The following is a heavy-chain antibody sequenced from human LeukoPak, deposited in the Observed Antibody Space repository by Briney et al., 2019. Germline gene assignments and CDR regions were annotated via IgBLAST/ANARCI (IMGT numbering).Heavy chain of an antibody. CDR1: GFTFSSYA. J-gene: IGHJ5*02. CDR3: ARARMGYCSSTSCYEVDP. Sequence: GGSLRLSCAASGFTFSSYAMHWVRQAPGKGLEWVAVISYDGSNKYYADSVKGRFTISRDNSKNTLYLQMNSLRAEDTAVYYCARARMGYCSSTSCYEVDPWGQGTLVTVSS. D-gene: IGHD2-2*01. CDR2: ISYDGSNK. V-gene: IGHV3-30*01.